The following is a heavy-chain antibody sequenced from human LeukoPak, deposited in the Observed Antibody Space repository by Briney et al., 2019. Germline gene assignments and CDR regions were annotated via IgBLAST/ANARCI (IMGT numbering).Heavy chain of an antibody. CDR2: IQYDGSNK. Sequence: PGGSLRLSCAASGFTFSSYGMHWVRQAPGKGLDGVAFIQYDGSNKYYADSVKGRFTISRDNSKNTLYLQMNSLRAEDTAVYYCAKSTSPRNPLYYLDYWGQGTLVTVSS. J-gene: IGHJ4*02. CDR3: AKSTSPRNPLYYLDY. D-gene: IGHD3-16*01. CDR1: GFTFSSYG. V-gene: IGHV3-30*02.